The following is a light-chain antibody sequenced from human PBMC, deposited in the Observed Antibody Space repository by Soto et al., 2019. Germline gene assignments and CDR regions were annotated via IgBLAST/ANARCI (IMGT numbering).Light chain of an antibody. V-gene: IGLV1-44*01. Sequence: QSVLTQPHSASGTPGQRVTISCSGSSSNIGTTSVHWFQQLPGTAPKLLISTTNQRPSGVPERFSGSKSGTSASLAISGLPAEDEADYYCAAWDDSLNGHVFGTGTKVTVL. J-gene: IGLJ1*01. CDR3: AAWDDSLNGHV. CDR1: SSNIGTTS. CDR2: TTN.